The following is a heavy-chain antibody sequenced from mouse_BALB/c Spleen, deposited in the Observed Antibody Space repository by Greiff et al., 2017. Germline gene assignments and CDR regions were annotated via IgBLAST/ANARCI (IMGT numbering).Heavy chain of an antibody. CDR1: GYAFTSYN. Sequence: VQLQQSGPGLVKPGASVKVSCKASGYAFTSYNMYWVKQSHGKSLEWIGYIDPYNGGTGYNQKFKSKATLTVDNSSSTAYMELRSLTSEDSAVYYCARWLLRNYAMDYWGQGTSVTVSS. V-gene: IGHV1S29*02. CDR3: ARWLLRNYAMDY. CDR2: IDPYNGGT. J-gene: IGHJ4*01. D-gene: IGHD2-3*01.